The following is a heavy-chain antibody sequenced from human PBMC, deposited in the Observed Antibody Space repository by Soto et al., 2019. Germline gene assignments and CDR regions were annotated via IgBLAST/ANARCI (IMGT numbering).Heavy chain of an antibody. CDR3: ARGADIVVVPAAIRADYYYGMDV. D-gene: IGHD2-2*02. CDR2: IYYSGST. V-gene: IGHV4-61*01. CDR1: GGSVSSGSYY. J-gene: IGHJ6*02. Sequence: SETLSLTCTVSGGSVSSGSYYWSWIRQPPXKGLEWIGYIYYSGSTNYNPSLKSRVTISVDTSKNQFSLKLSSVTAADTAVYYFARGADIVVVPAAIRADYYYGMDVWGQGTTVTVSS.